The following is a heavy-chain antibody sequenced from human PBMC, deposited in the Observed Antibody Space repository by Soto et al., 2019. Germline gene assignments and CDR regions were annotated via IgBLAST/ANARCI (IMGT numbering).Heavy chain of an antibody. D-gene: IGHD5-18*01. J-gene: IGHJ6*03. CDR1: GYTFTSYD. CDR2: MNPNGGNT. CDR3: ARPGLPYYYYYYMDV. V-gene: IGHV1-8*01. Sequence: ASVKVSCKASGYTFTSYDINWVRQATGQGLEWMGWMNPNGGNTGYAQKFQGRVTMTRNTSISTAYMELSSLRSEDTAVYYCARPGLPYYYYYYMDVWGKGTTVTVSS.